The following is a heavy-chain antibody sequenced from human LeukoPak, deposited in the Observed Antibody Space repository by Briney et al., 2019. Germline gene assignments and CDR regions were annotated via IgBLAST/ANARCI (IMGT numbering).Heavy chain of an antibody. CDR3: ARDQSSSPYYYYYYMDV. CDR1: GFTFSSYG. J-gene: IGHJ6*03. D-gene: IGHD6-6*01. CDR2: ISSSSSYI. V-gene: IGHV3-21*01. Sequence: GGSLRLSCAASGFTFSSYGMHWVRQAPGKGLEWVSSISSSSSYIYYADSVKGRFTISRDNAKNSLYLQMNSLRAEDTAVYYCARDQSSSPYYYYYYMDVWGKGTTVTVSS.